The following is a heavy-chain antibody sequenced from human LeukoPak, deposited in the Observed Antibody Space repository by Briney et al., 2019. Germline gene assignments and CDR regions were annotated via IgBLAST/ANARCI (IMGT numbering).Heavy chain of an antibody. J-gene: IGHJ6*03. CDR1: GFTFSSYA. Sequence: GGSLRLSCAASGFTFSSYAMSWVRQAPGKGLEWVSAISGSGGSTYYADSVKGRFTISRDNSKNTLYLQMNSLRAEDTAVYYCARVAATTPGYYYYYYYMDVWGKGTTVTVSS. CDR2: ISGSGGST. CDR3: ARVAATTPGYYYYYYYMDV. V-gene: IGHV3-23*01. D-gene: IGHD5-12*01.